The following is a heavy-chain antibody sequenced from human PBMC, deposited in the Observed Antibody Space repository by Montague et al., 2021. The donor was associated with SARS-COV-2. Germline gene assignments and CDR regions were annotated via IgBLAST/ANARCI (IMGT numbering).Heavy chain of an antibody. V-gene: IGHV4-39*07. D-gene: IGHD2-15*01. Sequence: SETLSLTCTVSGGSISTSPYFWGWIRQPPGKGLEWIGSIYYSGSTYYNPSLKSRVTISVDTSKNQFSLKLSSVTAADTAVYYCARLTAGYCSGGSCYWGTGFDYWGQGTLVTVSS. J-gene: IGHJ4*02. CDR1: GGSISTSPYF. CDR2: IYYSGST. CDR3: ARLTAGYCSGGSCYWGTGFDY.